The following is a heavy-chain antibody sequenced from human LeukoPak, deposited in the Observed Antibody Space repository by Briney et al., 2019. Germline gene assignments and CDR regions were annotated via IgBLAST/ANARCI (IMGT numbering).Heavy chain of an antibody. CDR3: ARVGGTTVTTRWFDP. J-gene: IGHJ5*02. CDR1: GFTLSDYY. Sequence: GGSLRLSCAASGFTLSDYYMSWIRQAPGKGLEWVSYISSSGSTIYYADSVKGRFTISRDNAKNSLYLQMNSLRAEDTAVYYCARVGGTTVTTRWFDPWGQGTLVTVSS. CDR2: ISSSGSTI. D-gene: IGHD4-17*01. V-gene: IGHV3-11*01.